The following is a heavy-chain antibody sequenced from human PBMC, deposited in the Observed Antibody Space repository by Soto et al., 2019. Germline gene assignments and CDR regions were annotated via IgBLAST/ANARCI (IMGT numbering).Heavy chain of an antibody. CDR3: AKPSAGDSSSWYWDGTFDY. D-gene: IGHD6-13*01. Sequence: QVQLVESGGGVVQPGRSLRLSCAASGFTFSSYGMHWVRQAPGKGLEWVAVISYDGSNKYYADSVKGRFTISRDNSKNTLYLQMNSLRAEDTAVYYCAKPSAGDSSSWYWDGTFDYWGQGTLVTVSS. J-gene: IGHJ4*02. V-gene: IGHV3-30*18. CDR1: GFTFSSYG. CDR2: ISYDGSNK.